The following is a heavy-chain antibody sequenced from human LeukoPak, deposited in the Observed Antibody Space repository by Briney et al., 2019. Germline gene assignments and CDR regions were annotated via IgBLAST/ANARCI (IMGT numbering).Heavy chain of an antibody. CDR1: RFTFSSYG. CDR2: ISYDGSNK. V-gene: IGHV3-30*18. CDR3: AKGGYPGSGSYYHFDY. Sequence: PGGSLRLSCAASRFTFSSYGLHWVGQAQGKGLEWVAVISYDGSNKYYADSVKGRFTISRDNSKNTLYLQMNSLRAEDTAVYYCAKGGYPGSGSYYHFDYWGQGTLVTVSS. D-gene: IGHD3-10*01. J-gene: IGHJ4*02.